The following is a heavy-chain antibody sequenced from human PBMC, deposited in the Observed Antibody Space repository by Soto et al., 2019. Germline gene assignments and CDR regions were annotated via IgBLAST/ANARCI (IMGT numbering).Heavy chain of an antibody. CDR3: ASPNYYGSGSYYSFPFGEDDAFDI. J-gene: IGHJ3*02. Sequence: EVQLVQSGAEVKKPGESLKISCKGSGYSFTSYWIGWVRQMPGKGLEWMGIIYPGDSDTRYSPSFQGQVTISADKSISTAYLQRSSLKASDTAMYYCASPNYYGSGSYYSFPFGEDDAFDIWGQGTMVTVSS. CDR1: GYSFTSYW. CDR2: IYPGDSDT. D-gene: IGHD3-10*01. V-gene: IGHV5-51*01.